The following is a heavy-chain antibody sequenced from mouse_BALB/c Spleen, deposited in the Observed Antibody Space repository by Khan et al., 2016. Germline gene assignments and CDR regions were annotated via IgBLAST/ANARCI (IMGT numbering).Heavy chain of an antibody. CDR1: GYTFTDYE. V-gene: IGHV1-15*01. D-gene: IGHD2-14*01. J-gene: IGHJ4*01. Sequence: QVQLKESGAELVRPGASVTLSCKASGYTFTDYEMHWVKQTPVHGLEWIGAIDPETGGTAYNQKFKGKATLTADKSSSTAYMEIRSPTSEYSGVYYCTRSYYRDDVGLRAMDYWGQGTSVTVSS. CDR3: TRSYYRDDVGLRAMDY. CDR2: IDPETGGT.